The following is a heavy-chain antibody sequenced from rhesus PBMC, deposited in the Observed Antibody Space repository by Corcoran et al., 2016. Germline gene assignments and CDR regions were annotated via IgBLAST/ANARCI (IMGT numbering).Heavy chain of an antibody. V-gene: IGHV4-73*01. D-gene: IGHD4-23*01. CDR3: ASAYRKLIVRFDV. J-gene: IGHJ5-1*01. CDR2: IDVNSAST. Sequence: QVRLPPWGEGLVKPSEALSLTCAVSCRSLSVSYWSWLRQPPGNGMEWIGNIDVNSASTKYNPSSKKRATISKDTSKNQFSLKLSSVTAADTAVYYCASAYRKLIVRFDVWGPGVLVTVSS. CDR1: CRSLSVSY.